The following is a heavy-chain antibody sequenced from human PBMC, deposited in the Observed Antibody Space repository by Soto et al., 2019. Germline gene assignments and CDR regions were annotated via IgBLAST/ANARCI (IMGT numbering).Heavy chain of an antibody. D-gene: IGHD3-9*01. V-gene: IGHV1-69*13. Sequence: SVKGSCKASGGPFSSYAISLVRQAPGQGLEWMGGIIPIFGTANYAQKFQGRVTITADESTSTAYMELSSLRSEDTAVYYCARGSQTGYYMGTDYWGQGTMVTVSS. J-gene: IGHJ4*02. CDR1: GGPFSSYA. CDR2: IIPIFGTA. CDR3: ARGSQTGYYMGTDY.